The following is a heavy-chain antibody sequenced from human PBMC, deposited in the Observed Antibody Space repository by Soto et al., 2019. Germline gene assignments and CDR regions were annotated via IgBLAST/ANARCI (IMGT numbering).Heavy chain of an antibody. CDR3: ARHGSTVTTRKVWLFDP. J-gene: IGHJ5*02. CDR2: IYYSGST. D-gene: IGHD4-17*01. V-gene: IGHV4-39*01. CDR1: GGSISSSSYY. Sequence: SETLSLTCTVSGGSISSSSYYWGWIRQPPGKGLEWIGSIYYSGSTYYNPSLKSRVTISVDTSKNQFSLKLSSVTAADTAVYYCARHGSTVTTRKVWLFDPWGQGTSVTVSS.